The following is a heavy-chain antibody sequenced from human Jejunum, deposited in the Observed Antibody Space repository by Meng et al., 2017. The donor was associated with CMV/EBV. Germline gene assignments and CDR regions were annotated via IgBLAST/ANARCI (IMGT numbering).Heavy chain of an antibody. CDR2: IFHSGAT. V-gene: IGHV4/OR15-8*01. J-gene: IGHJ4*02. Sequence: LYLTCVVSGGSLIGTNWWNWVRQPPGGGLEWIGEIFHSGATNYNPSLKSRVTISIDNSKNQFSLKLTSMTAADTAVYFCGDPPAGYWGQGILVTVSS. CDR3: GDPPAGY. CDR1: GGSLIGTNW.